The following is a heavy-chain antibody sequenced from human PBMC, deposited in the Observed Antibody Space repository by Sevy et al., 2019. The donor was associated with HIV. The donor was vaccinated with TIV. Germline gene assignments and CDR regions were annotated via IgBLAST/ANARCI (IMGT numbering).Heavy chain of an antibody. CDR1: GFTFSSYW. CDR3: ARDLYYYDSSFYYETNWYFDL. CDR2: IKQDGSEK. V-gene: IGHV3-7*03. Sequence: GGSLRLSCAASGFTFSSYWMSWVRQAPGKGLEWVANIKQDGSEKYYVDSVKGRFTISRDNAKNSLYLQLNSLRAEDTAVYYCARDLYYYDSSFYYETNWYFDLWGRGTLVTVSS. D-gene: IGHD3-22*01. J-gene: IGHJ2*01.